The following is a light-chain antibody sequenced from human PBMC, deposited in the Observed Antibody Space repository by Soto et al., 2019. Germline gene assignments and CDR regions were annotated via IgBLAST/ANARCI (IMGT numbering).Light chain of an antibody. CDR3: QQYGSSPPYT. Sequence: EIVLTQSPGTLSLSPGERATLSCRASQSVSSRYLAWYQQKPGQASRLLIDGASSRATGIPDRFSGSGSGTDFTLTISRLVPEDFAVYYCQQYGSSPPYTFGQGTKLEIK. CDR1: QSVSSRY. CDR2: GAS. J-gene: IGKJ2*01. V-gene: IGKV3-20*01.